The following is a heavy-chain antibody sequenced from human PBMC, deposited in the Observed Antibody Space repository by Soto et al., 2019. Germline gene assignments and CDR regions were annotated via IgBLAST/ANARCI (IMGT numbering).Heavy chain of an antibody. CDR2: IFHSGST. Sequence: SETLSLTCAVSGGSISSGGYSWSWIRQPPGKGLELIGYIFHSGSTYYSPSLKSRVTMSVDMSKNHFSLELSSVSAADTAEYYCARGGFYYDSSGYYYDAFDVWGQGTMVTVSS. CDR1: GGSISSGGYS. V-gene: IGHV4-30-2*01. J-gene: IGHJ3*01. D-gene: IGHD3-22*01. CDR3: ARGGFYYDSSGYYYDAFDV.